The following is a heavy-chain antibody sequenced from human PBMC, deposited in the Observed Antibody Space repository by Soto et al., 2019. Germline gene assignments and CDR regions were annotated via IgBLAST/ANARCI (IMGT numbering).Heavy chain of an antibody. CDR2: IYYSGIT. CDR3: ARSGHEDTSNVNY. Sequence: QLQLQESGPGLVKPSETLSLTCTVSGDSINTNNYYWDWIRQPPGKGLEWIGNIYYSGITSYNPSLKSRVTMSIDTSKNQFSRKLTSVTAADTAIYYCARSGHEDTSNVNYWGQGTLVTVSS. CDR1: GDSINTNNYY. D-gene: IGHD5-12*01. J-gene: IGHJ4*02. V-gene: IGHV4-39*01.